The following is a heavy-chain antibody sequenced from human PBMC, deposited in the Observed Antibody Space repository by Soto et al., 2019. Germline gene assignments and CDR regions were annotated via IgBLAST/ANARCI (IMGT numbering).Heavy chain of an antibody. D-gene: IGHD6-6*01. CDR1: GFTLNTYG. V-gene: IGHV3-30*18. Sequence: VQLVESGGGVVQPGRSLRLSCVASGFTLNTYGMHWVRQAPGKGLEWVALISYDGSHEYYADSVKGRFTISRDISKNTLFLQMNSLRPEDTAVYYCAKEMFPRTVLDSSSPWGDAWGQGTLVTVSS. J-gene: IGHJ5*02. CDR2: ISYDGSHE. CDR3: AKEMFPRTVLDSSSPWGDA.